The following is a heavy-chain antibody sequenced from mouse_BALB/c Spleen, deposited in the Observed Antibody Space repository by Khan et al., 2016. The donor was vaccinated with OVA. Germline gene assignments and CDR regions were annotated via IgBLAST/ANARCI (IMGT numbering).Heavy chain of an antibody. CDR3: ARSDFYAMDY. CDR2: IWSDGIT. J-gene: IGHJ4*01. Sequence: QIQLVQSGPGLVAPSQSLSITCTVSGFSLTTYGVHWVRQPPGRGLEWLVVIWSDGITTYNSALKSRLSISKDNSKSQVFLKMNSLQTDDTAMYYCARSDFYAMDYWGQGTSVTVSS. CDR1: GFSLTTYG. V-gene: IGHV2-6*02.